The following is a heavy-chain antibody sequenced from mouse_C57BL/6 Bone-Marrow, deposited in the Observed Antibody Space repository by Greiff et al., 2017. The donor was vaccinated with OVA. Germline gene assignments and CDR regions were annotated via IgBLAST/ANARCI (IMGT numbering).Heavy chain of an antibody. J-gene: IGHJ2*01. CDR2: ISDGGSYT. D-gene: IGHD4-1*01. CDR1: GFTFSSYA. CDR3: ARENWDPFDY. Sequence: VQLKESGGGLVKPGGSLKLSCAASGFTFSSYAMSWVRQTPEKRLEWVATISDGGSYTYYPDNVKGRFTISRDNAKNNLYLQMSHLKSEDTAMYYCARENWDPFDYWGQGTTLTVSS. V-gene: IGHV5-4*01.